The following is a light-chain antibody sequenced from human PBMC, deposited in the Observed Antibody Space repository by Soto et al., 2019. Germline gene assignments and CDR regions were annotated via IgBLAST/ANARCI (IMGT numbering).Light chain of an antibody. CDR3: SSHGGNSPDV. Sequence: QSALTQPPSASGSPGQSVAISCTGTTSDIGGYNYVSWYQQHPGKAPKLMIYELNKRPSGVPDRFSGSKSGNTASLTVSGLQAEDEADYYCSSHGGNSPDVFGTGTKLTVL. J-gene: IGLJ1*01. CDR1: TSDIGGYNY. CDR2: ELN. V-gene: IGLV2-8*01.